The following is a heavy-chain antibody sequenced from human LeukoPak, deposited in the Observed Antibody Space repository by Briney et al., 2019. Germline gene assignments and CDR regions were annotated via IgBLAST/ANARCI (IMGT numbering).Heavy chain of an antibody. CDR3: ARALTRRVYSSSWYSDY. V-gene: IGHV5-51*01. CDR1: GYSFTSYW. D-gene: IGHD6-13*01. Sequence: GESLKISCKGSGYSFTSYWIGWVRQMPGKGLEWMGIIYPGDSDTRYSPSFQGQVTISADKSISTAYLQWSSLKASDTAMYYCARALTRRVYSSSWYSDYWGQGTLVTVSS. J-gene: IGHJ4*02. CDR2: IYPGDSDT.